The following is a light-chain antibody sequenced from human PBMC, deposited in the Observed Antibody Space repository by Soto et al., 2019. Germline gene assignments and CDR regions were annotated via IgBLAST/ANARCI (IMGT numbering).Light chain of an antibody. J-gene: IGKJ1*01. V-gene: IGKV1-9*01. CDR2: ATS. CDR1: QGISSY. Sequence: IPLTQSPSSLSASAGDRFTITCRASQGISSYLAWYQQKPGKTPKLLIYATSTLQSGVPSRFSGSGSGTDFTLTISSLQPEDFATYYCQQLDSYPLTFGQGTKVDIK. CDR3: QQLDSYPLT.